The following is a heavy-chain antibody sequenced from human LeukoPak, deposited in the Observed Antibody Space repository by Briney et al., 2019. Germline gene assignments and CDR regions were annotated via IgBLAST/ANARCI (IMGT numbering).Heavy chain of an antibody. CDR1: GYTFTGYY. V-gene: IGHV1-2*02. D-gene: IGHD3-10*01. Sequence: ASVKVSCKASGYTFTGYYMHWVRQAPGQGLEWMGWINPNSGGTNYAQKFQGRVTMTRDTSISSAYMELSRLTSDDTAVYYCARNTEDLYYYGSGSYIGYWGQGTLVTVSS. J-gene: IGHJ4*02. CDR2: INPNSGGT. CDR3: ARNTEDLYYYGSGSYIGY.